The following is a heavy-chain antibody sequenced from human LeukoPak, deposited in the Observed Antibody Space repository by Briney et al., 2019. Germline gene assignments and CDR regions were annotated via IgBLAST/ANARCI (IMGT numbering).Heavy chain of an antibody. CDR2: IYYSGST. D-gene: IGHD3-9*01. CDR3: VGILTGYFDY. Sequence: SETLSLTCTVSGGSLSSSSYYWGWIRQPPGKGREWIGSIYYSGSTYYNPSLKSRVTISVDTSKNQFSLKLSSVTAADTAVSYCVGILTGYFDYWGQGTLVTVSS. V-gene: IGHV4-39*01. CDR1: GGSLSSSSYY. J-gene: IGHJ4*02.